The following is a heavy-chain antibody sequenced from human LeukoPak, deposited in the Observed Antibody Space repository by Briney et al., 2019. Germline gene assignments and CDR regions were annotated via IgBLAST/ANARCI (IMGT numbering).Heavy chain of an antibody. Sequence: ASVKVSCXASGYTFTSYGISWVRQAPGQGLEWMGWISAHNGNTNYAQKLQGRVTMTTDTSTSTAYMELRSLRSDDTAVYYCARDSGHAGALDYWGQGTLVTVSS. CDR3: ARDSGHAGALDY. CDR1: GYTFTSYG. D-gene: IGHD3-10*01. J-gene: IGHJ4*02. V-gene: IGHV1-18*01. CDR2: ISAHNGNT.